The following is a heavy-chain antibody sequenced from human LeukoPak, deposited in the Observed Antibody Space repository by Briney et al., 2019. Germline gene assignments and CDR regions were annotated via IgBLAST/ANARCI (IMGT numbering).Heavy chain of an antibody. CDR1: GFTFSSYA. Sequence: GGSLRLSCVASGFTFSSYAMHWVRQAPGKGLEWVAVISYDGRNKKYADSVKGRFTISRDNSKNTVYLQMSSLRVEDTAVYYCARGFPHYYDSRGIKFDYWGQGTLVTVSS. CDR2: ISYDGRNK. CDR3: ARGFPHYYDSRGIKFDY. D-gene: IGHD3-22*01. V-gene: IGHV3-30*04. J-gene: IGHJ4*02.